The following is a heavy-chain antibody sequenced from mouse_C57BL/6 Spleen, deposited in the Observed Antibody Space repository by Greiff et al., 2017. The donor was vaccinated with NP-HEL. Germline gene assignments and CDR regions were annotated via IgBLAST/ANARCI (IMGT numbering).Heavy chain of an antibody. CDR2: IYPGHGDT. J-gene: IGHJ2*01. CDR1: GYTFTSYN. V-gene: IGHV1-12*01. D-gene: IGHD4-1*01. Sequence: LQQSGAELVRPGASVRMSCKASGYTFTSYNMHWVNQTPRQGLEWIGAIYPGHGDTSYNQKFKGKATLTVDKSSSTPYMQLSRLTSEDSAVFFCAKSSANWDFDYWGQGTTLTVSS. CDR3: AKSSANWDFDY.